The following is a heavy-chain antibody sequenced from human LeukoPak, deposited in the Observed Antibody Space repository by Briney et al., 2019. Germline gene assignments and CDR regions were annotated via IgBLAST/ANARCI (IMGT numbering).Heavy chain of an antibody. J-gene: IGHJ4*02. Sequence: GGSLRLSCAASGFTFSNYAMSWVRQAPGKGLEWVSTISGPGSSTYSADSVKGRSTISRDNSKNTLYLQMHSLRAEDTAIYYCAKPSRDFDSSGYSHFDYWGQGTLVTVSS. CDR1: GFTFSNYA. CDR2: ISGPGSST. D-gene: IGHD3-22*01. V-gene: IGHV3-23*01. CDR3: AKPSRDFDSSGYSHFDY.